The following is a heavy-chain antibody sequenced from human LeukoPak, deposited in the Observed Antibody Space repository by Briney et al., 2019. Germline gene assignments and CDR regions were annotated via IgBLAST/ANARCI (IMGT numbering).Heavy chain of an antibody. J-gene: IGHJ4*02. CDR2: ISWDGGST. V-gene: IGHV3-43*01. CDR3: AKDRGYYDSSGYSEGYFDY. D-gene: IGHD3-22*01. Sequence: GGSLRLSCAASGFTFDDYTRHWVRQAPGKGLEWVSLISWDGGSTYYADSVKGRFTISRDNSKNSLYLQMNSLRTEDTALYYCAKDRGYYDSSGYSEGYFDYWGQGTLVTVSS. CDR1: GFTFDDYT.